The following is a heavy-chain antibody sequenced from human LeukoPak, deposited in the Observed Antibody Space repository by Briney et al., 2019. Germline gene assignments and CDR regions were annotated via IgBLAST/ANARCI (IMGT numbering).Heavy chain of an antibody. Sequence: ASVKVSCKASGYTFTGYYMHWVRQAPGQGLEWMGWINPNSGGTNYAQKFQGRVTITRDTPISTVYMDLSSLQSDDTAVYYCARDHNWGPDYWGQGTLVLVSS. CDR2: INPNSGGT. D-gene: IGHD7-27*01. V-gene: IGHV1-2*02. CDR1: GYTFTGYY. CDR3: ARDHNWGPDY. J-gene: IGHJ4*02.